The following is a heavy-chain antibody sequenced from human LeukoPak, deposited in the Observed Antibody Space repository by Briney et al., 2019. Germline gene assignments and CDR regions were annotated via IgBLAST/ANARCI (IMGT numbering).Heavy chain of an antibody. D-gene: IGHD6-6*01. CDR2: ITSSSSHI. CDR3: ASSRARRPDWFDP. J-gene: IGHJ5*02. V-gene: IGHV3-21*01. Sequence: PGGSLRLSCAASGFTFSIYSMKSVRQAPGKGLEWVSSITSSSSHIFYAYSVMGRFTISRDNAKKSMYLQMNSLRAEDTAVYYCASSRARRPDWFDPWGQGTLVTVSS. CDR1: GFTFSIYS.